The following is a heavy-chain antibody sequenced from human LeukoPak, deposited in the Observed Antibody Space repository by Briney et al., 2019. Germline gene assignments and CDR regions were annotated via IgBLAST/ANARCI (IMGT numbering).Heavy chain of an antibody. D-gene: IGHD6-19*01. J-gene: IGHJ4*02. Sequence: AASVKVSCKASGYTFTGYYMHWVRQAPGQGLEWMGWINPNSGGTNYAQKFQGRVTMTRDTSISTAYMELGRLRSEDTAVYYCARGSRIAVAGTLFLFDYWGQGTLVTVSS. V-gene: IGHV1-2*02. CDR3: ARGSRIAVAGTLFLFDY. CDR1: GYTFTGYY. CDR2: INPNSGGT.